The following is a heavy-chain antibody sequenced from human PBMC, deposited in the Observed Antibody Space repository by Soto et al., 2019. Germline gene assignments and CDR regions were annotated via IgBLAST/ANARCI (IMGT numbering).Heavy chain of an antibody. CDR3: ARDKYYDSTGTFDF. Sequence: GASVKVSCKAPADTFTSYYIHWVRQAPGHGLEWMGIINPNGGSTRFAQTFQGRITMTTDTSTSTVYMELRSLRSEDTAVYYCARDKYYDSTGTFDFWGQGTLVTVSS. J-gene: IGHJ4*02. CDR1: ADTFTSYY. CDR2: INPNGGST. D-gene: IGHD3-22*01. V-gene: IGHV1-46*01.